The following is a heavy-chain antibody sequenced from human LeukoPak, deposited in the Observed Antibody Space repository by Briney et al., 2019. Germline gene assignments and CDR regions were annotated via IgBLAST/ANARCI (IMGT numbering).Heavy chain of an antibody. V-gene: IGHV4-34*01. CDR1: GGSFSGYY. CDR2: INHSGST. CDR3: AREADYYDSSAKDY. Sequence: SETLSLTCAVYGGSFSGYYWSRIRQPPGKGLEWIGEINHSGSTNYNPSLKSRVTISVDTSKNQFSLKLSSVTAADTAVYYCAREADYYDSSAKDYWGQGTLVTVSS. D-gene: IGHD3-22*01. J-gene: IGHJ4*02.